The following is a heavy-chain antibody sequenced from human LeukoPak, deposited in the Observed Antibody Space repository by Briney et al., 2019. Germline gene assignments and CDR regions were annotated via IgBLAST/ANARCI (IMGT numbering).Heavy chain of an antibody. CDR1: GHTFTSYY. D-gene: IGHD3-10*01. CDR3: ARDGDGSGSYYGHFDY. J-gene: IGHJ4*02. Sequence: ASVKVSCKASGHTFTSYYMHWVRQAPGQGLEWMGIINPSGGSTSYAQKFQGRVTMTRDMSTSTVYMELSSLRSEDTAVYYCARDGDGSGSYYGHFDYWGQGTLVTVSS. CDR2: INPSGGST. V-gene: IGHV1-46*01.